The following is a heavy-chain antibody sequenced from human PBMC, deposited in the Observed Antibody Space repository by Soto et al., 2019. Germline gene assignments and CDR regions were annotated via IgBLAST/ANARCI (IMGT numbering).Heavy chain of an antibody. CDR3: ARVTPTPRYYYYYGMDV. CDR1: GGTFSSYA. J-gene: IGHJ6*02. CDR2: IIPIFGTA. Sequence: QVQLVQSGAEVKKPGSSVKVSCKASGGTFSSYAISWVRQAPGQGLEWMGGIIPIFGTANYAQKFQGRVTITADESTSTAYMELSSLRSEDTTVYYCARVTPTPRYYYYYGMDVWGQGTTVTVSS. V-gene: IGHV1-69*01. D-gene: IGHD4-17*01.